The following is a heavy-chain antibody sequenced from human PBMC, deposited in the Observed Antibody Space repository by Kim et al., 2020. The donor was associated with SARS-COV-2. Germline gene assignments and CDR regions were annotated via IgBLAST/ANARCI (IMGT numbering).Heavy chain of an antibody. J-gene: IGHJ4*02. V-gene: IGHV4-34*01. CDR3: ARGLFLSSPDY. CDR2: INHSGST. Sequence: SETLSLTCAVYGGSFSGYYWSWIRQPPGKGLEWIGEINHSGSTNYNPSLKSRVTISVDTSKNQFSLKLSSVTAADTAVYYCARGLFLSSPDYWGQGTLVTVSS. CDR1: GGSFSGYY. D-gene: IGHD6-13*01.